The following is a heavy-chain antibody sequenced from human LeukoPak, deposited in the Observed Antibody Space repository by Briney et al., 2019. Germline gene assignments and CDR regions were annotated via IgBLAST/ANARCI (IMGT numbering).Heavy chain of an antibody. CDR3: ARDSGEAEVPAAMFDY. CDR1: GGSFSGYY. CDR2: INHSGST. V-gene: IGHV4-34*01. J-gene: IGHJ4*02. D-gene: IGHD2-2*01. Sequence: MTSETLSLTCAVYGGSFSGYYWSWIRQPPGKGPEWIGEINHSGSTNYNPSLKSRVTISVDTSKNQFSLKLSSVTAADTAVYYCARDSGEAEVPAAMFDYWGQGTLVTVSS.